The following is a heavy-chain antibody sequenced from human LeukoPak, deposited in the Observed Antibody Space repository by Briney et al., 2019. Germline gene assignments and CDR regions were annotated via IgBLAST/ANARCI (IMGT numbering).Heavy chain of an antibody. D-gene: IGHD3-22*01. CDR1: GFTLDVFV. J-gene: IGHJ6*02. CDR3: ASSSGSYHGDYGVEV. V-gene: IGHV3-9*01. Sequence: PGGSVPLSCGVCGFTLDVFVMHGLRPGRGKGLVGLGIISYTSGSIAYDPSVKGRFNIFRDNPQSYLYLQMNSLRAADTAFYYCASSSGSYHGDYGVEVWGQGTTVIVSS. CDR2: ISYTSGSI.